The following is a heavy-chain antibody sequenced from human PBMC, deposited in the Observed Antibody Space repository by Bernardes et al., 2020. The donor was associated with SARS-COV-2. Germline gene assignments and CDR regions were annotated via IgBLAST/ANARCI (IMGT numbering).Heavy chain of an antibody. V-gene: IGHV3-30*02. CDR3: VKGAVAVAGTSVDFFDY. CDR2: IWYDGSNK. J-gene: IGHJ4*02. CDR1: GFTFSSYG. D-gene: IGHD6-19*01. Sequence: GGSLRLSCAASGFTFSSYGMHWVRQAPGKGLEWVAVIWYDGSNKYYADSVKGRFTISRDNSKNTLYLQVSSLRTEDTAVYFCVKGAVAVAGTSVDFFDYWGQGTLVTVAS.